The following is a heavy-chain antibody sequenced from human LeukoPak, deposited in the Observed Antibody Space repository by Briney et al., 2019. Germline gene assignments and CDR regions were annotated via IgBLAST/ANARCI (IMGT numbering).Heavy chain of an antibody. J-gene: IGHJ4*02. V-gene: IGHV3-11*06. CDR1: GFTFSDYY. CDR2: ISSSSSYT. Sequence: PGGSLRLSCAASGFTFSDYYMSWIRQAPGKGLEWVSYISSSSSYTNYADSVKGRFTISRDNAKNSLYLQMNSLRAEDTAVYYCARAPSLSDVDYWGQGTLVTVSS. CDR3: ARAPSLSDVDY. D-gene: IGHD3-10*01.